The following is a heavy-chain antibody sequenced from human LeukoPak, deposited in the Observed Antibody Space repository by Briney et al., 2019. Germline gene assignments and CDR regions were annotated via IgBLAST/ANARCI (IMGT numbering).Heavy chain of an antibody. V-gene: IGHV3-30*02. Sequence: GGSLRLSCAATGFTFSSYGMHWVRQAPGKGLEWVAVIRYDGSNKYYADSVKGRFTISRDNSKNTLYLQMNSLRAEDTAVYYCAKDLFYYDSSGYYLFDYWGQGTLVTVSS. CDR1: GFTFSSYG. D-gene: IGHD3-22*01. CDR3: AKDLFYYDSSGYYLFDY. J-gene: IGHJ4*02. CDR2: IRYDGSNK.